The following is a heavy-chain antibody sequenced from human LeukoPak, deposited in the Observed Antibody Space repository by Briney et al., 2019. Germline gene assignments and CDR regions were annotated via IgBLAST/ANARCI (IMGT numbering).Heavy chain of an antibody. D-gene: IGHD3-16*02. CDR3: ARIIGAFGTYRYDS. CDR1: GFIFSSYW. CDR2: INQEGSER. J-gene: IGHJ4*02. V-gene: IGHV3-7*01. Sequence: GGSLRLSCEVSGFIFSSYWMSWVRQAPGKGLEWVGNINQEGSERNHGDSVNGRFTISRNNAENSLYLQMNSLRAEDTAVYYCARIIGAFGTYRYDSWGQGTLVSVSS.